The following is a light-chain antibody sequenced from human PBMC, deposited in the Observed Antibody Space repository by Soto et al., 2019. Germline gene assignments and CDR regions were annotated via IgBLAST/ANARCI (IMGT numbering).Light chain of an antibody. CDR1: SSNIGAGYD. J-gene: IGLJ1*01. CDR3: QSYDSSLSGAYV. Sequence: QSVLTQPPSVSGAPGQRVTISCTGSSSNIGAGYDVHWYQQLPGTAPKLLIYGNNNRPSGVPDRFSGSKSGTSASLAITGLQAEDDADYYCQSYDSSLSGAYVFGTGTKLTVL. CDR2: GNN. V-gene: IGLV1-40*01.